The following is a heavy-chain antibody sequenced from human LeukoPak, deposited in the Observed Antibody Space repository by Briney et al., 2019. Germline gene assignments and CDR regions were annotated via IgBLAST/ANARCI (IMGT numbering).Heavy chain of an antibody. CDR2: MNPNSGNT. CDR3: ARVNGIAARMLGY. D-gene: IGHD6-6*01. V-gene: IGHV1-8*03. J-gene: IGHJ4*02. CDR1: GYTFTSYD. Sequence: ASVKVSRKASGYTFTSYDINWVRQATGQGLEWMGWMNPNSGNTGYAQKFQGRVTITRNTSISTAYMELSSLRSEDTAVYYCARVNGIAARMLGYWGQGTLVTVSS.